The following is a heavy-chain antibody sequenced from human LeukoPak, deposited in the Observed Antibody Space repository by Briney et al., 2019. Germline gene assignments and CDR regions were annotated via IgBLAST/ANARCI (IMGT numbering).Heavy chain of an antibody. CDR1: GGSISSSSYY. J-gene: IGHJ4*02. Sequence: SETLSLTCTASGGSISSSSYYWGWIRQPPGKGLEWIGSIYYSGSTYYNPSLKSRVTISVDTSKNQFSLKLSSVTAADTAVYYCARHKYYYDSSGYYYVPSPFDYWGQGTLVTVSS. D-gene: IGHD3-22*01. V-gene: IGHV4-39*01. CDR2: IYYSGST. CDR3: ARHKYYYDSSGYYYVPSPFDY.